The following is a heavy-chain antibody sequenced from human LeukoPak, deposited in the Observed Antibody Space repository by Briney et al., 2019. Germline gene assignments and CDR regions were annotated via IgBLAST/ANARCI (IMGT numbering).Heavy chain of an antibody. V-gene: IGHV3-7*01. D-gene: IGHD3-22*01. CDR2: LKQDGRVI. CDR1: GFTFSNYC. Sequence: GGSLRLSCAASGFTFSNYCMSWVRQAPGKGREWVAHLKQDGRVIWYVDSVKGRFTISRDNAQNSLYLQMNSLRAEDTAVYYCARGPSHSSCYYYYFDYWGQGPLVTVSS. CDR3: ARGPSHSSCYYYYFDY. J-gene: IGHJ4*02.